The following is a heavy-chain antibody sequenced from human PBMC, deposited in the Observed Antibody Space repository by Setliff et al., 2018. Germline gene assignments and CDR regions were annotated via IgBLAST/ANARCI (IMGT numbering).Heavy chain of an antibody. CDR3: ARMSGFQYMDV. V-gene: IGHV4-61*09. D-gene: IGHD3-3*01. J-gene: IGHJ6*03. CDR1: GGPIASGGYY. CDR2: IYTTGGF. Sequence: PSETLSLTCTVSGGPIASGGYYWSWIRQPAGKGLEWIGHIYTTGGFNYNPSLESRVTISLDTSKNQFSLKLTSVTAADTAVYYCARMSGFQYMDVWGKGTTITVSS.